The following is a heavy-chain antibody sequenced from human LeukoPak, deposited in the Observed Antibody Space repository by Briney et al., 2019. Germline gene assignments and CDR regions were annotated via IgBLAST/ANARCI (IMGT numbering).Heavy chain of an antibody. D-gene: IGHD3-10*01. CDR3: AKDRGVYTPFERPTFDY. J-gene: IGHJ4*02. Sequence: GGSLRLSCAASGFTFSSYGMHWVRQAPGKGLEWVAFIRYDGSNKYYADSVKGRFTISRDNSKNTLYLQMNSLRAEDTAVYYCAKDRGVYTPFERPTFDYWGQGTLVTVSS. CDR1: GFTFSSYG. V-gene: IGHV3-30*02. CDR2: IRYDGSNK.